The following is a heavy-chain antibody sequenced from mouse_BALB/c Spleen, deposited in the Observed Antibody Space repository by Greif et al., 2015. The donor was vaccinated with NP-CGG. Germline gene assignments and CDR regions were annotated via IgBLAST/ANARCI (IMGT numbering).Heavy chain of an antibody. CDR1: GFSLTSYG. V-gene: IGHV2-9*02. D-gene: IGHD2-4*01. CDR2: IWAGGST. CDR3: ARDRGRDYDYDDPLFAY. J-gene: IGHJ3*01. Sequence: QVQLKESGPGLVAPSQSLSITCTVSGFSLTSYGVHWVRQPPGKGLEWLGVIWAGGSTNYNSALMSRLSIGKDNSKSQVFLKMNSLQTDDTAMYYCARDRGRDYDYDDPLFAYWGPGTLVTVSP.